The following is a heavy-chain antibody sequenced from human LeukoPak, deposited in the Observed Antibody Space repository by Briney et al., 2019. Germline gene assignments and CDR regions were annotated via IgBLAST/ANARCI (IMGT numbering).Heavy chain of an antibody. CDR1: GFTFDDYA. J-gene: IGHJ3*01. D-gene: IGHD6-13*01. CDR3: AKEGSSWYGFDY. Sequence: GGSLRLSCAASGFTFDDYAMHWVRQAPGKGLEWVSGISWNSGSIGYADSVKGRFTISRDNAKNSLYLQMNSLRAEDMALYYCAKEGSSWYGFDYWGQGTMVTVSS. V-gene: IGHV3-9*03. CDR2: ISWNSGSI.